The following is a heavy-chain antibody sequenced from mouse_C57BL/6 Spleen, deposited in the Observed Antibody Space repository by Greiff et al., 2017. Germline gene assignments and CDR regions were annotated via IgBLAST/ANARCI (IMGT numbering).Heavy chain of an antibody. Sequence: EVKLQESGPGLVKPSQSLSLTCSVTGYSITSGYYWNWIRQFPGNKLEWMGYISYDGSNNYNPSLKNRISITRDTSKNQFFLKLNSVTTEDTATYYCARDYDHDGGGYFDVWGTGTTVTVSS. D-gene: IGHD2-4*01. CDR1: GYSITSGYY. CDR2: ISYDGSN. V-gene: IGHV3-6*01. J-gene: IGHJ1*03. CDR3: ARDYDHDGGGYFDV.